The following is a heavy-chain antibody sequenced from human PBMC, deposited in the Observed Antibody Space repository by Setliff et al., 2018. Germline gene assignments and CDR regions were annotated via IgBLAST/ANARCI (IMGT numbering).Heavy chain of an antibody. CDR2: TYSRGST. V-gene: IGHV4-30-4*08. CDR3: ARSFSRREKFLLDY. J-gene: IGHJ4*02. Sequence: PSETLSLTCTVSGGSISSGDYYWSWIRQPPGKGLEWVGYTYSRGSTYYNPSLKSRVTFTVDTTKNQFSLKVSSVTAADTAVYYCARSFSRREKFLLDYWGQGALVTVSS. CDR1: GGSISSGDYY.